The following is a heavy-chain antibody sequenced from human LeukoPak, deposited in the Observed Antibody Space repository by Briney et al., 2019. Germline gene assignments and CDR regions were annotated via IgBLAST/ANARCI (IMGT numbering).Heavy chain of an antibody. V-gene: IGHV1-2*02. J-gene: IGHJ4*02. D-gene: IGHD3-22*01. Sequence: ASVKVSCKASGYTFTGYYMHWVRQAPGQGLEWLGWLNPNSGGTSYPQKFQGRATMTRDTSTSTAYMELSSLRSDDTAMYYCARGGEWYYDSSTYRLFDYWGQGTLVTVSS. CDR3: ARGGEWYYDSSTYRLFDY. CDR2: LNPNSGGT. CDR1: GYTFTGYY.